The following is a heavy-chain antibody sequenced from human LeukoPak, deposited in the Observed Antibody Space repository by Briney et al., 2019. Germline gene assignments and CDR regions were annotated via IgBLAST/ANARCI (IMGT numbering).Heavy chain of an antibody. D-gene: IGHD3-10*01. J-gene: IGHJ6*03. V-gene: IGHV1-69*06. CDR3: ARAWGGSGSYYNVPRQPLYYYYYMDV. Sequence: GSSVKVSCKASGGTFSSYAISWVRQAPGQGLEWMGGIIPIFGTANYAQKFQGRVTITADKSTSTAYMELSSLRSEDTAVYYCARAWGGSGSYYNVPRQPLYYYYYMDVWGKGTTVTVSS. CDR2: IIPIFGTA. CDR1: GGTFSSYA.